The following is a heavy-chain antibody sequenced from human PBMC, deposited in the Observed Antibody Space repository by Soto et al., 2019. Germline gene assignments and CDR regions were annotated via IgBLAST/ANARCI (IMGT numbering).Heavy chain of an antibody. Sequence: GGSLRLSCAASGFTFSSYGMSWVRQAPGKGLEWVSAISGSGGSTYYADSVKGRFTISRDNSKNTLYLQMNSLRAEGTAVYYWANELASGSAFDIWGQGTMVTVS. CDR1: GFTFSSYG. CDR3: ANELASGSAFDI. V-gene: IGHV3-23*01. CDR2: ISGSGGST. D-gene: IGHD1-1*01. J-gene: IGHJ3*02.